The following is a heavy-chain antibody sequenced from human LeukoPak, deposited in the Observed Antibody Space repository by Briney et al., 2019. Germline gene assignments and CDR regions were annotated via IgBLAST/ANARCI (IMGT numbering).Heavy chain of an antibody. D-gene: IGHD5-12*01. V-gene: IGHV5-51*01. CDR1: GYSFTSYW. CDR2: IYPGDSDT. CDR3: ARLSQQDSGYAMMPFDY. J-gene: IGHJ4*02. Sequence: GESLKISCKGSGYSFTSYWIGWVRQLPGKGLEWMGIIYPGDSDTRYSPSFQGQVTISADKSISTAYLQWSSLKASDTAMYYCARLSQQDSGYAMMPFDYWGQGTLVTVSS.